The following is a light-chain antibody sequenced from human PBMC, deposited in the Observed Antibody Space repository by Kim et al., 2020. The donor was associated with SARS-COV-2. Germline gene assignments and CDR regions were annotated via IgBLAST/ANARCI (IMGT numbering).Light chain of an antibody. V-gene: IGKV3-15*01. CDR1: QSVNSH. CDR3: QQYYDWPLT. J-gene: IGKJ4*01. CDR2: DAS. Sequence: SVSQGERAPRSCRASQSVNSHLAWYQQKPGQAPRPLIYDASTRATGLPARFSGSGSGTEFTLTISSLQSEDFEVYYCQQYYDWPLTFGGGTSVEI.